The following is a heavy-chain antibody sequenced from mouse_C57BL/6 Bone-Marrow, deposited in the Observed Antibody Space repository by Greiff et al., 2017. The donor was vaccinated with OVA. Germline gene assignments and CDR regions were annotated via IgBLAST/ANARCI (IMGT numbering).Heavy chain of an antibody. Sequence: VKLVESGPGLVQPSQSLSITCTVSGFSLTSYGVHWVRQSPGKGLEWLGVIWRGGSTDYNAAFMSRLSITKDNSKSQVFFKMNSLQADDTAIYYCAKNRGLGRGAMDYWGQGTSVTVSS. CDR3: AKNRGLGRGAMDY. CDR1: GFSLTSYG. V-gene: IGHV2-5*01. J-gene: IGHJ4*01. D-gene: IGHD4-1*01. CDR2: IWRGGST.